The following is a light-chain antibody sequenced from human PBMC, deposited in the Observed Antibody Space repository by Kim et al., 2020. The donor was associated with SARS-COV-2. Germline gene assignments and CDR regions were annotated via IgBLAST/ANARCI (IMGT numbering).Light chain of an antibody. CDR2: EAS. V-gene: IGLV6-57*01. CDR1: SGSHASAY. CDR3: PSNQSDIQEV. Sequence: NFMLTQPHSVSESPGKTVTISSTRSSGSHASAYVQRFQRRPGSFSTTVIYEASQKASGVPGRFSGSVDSSSNSASLTISGLKAADKADCHCPSNQSDIQEVFGGGTQLAVL. J-gene: IGLJ3*02.